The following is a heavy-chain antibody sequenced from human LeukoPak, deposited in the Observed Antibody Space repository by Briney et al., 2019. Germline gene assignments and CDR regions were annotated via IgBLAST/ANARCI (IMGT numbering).Heavy chain of an antibody. CDR2: IYYSGST. D-gene: IGHD3-10*01. J-gene: IGHJ3*02. CDR3: ARLSYGSGSYSAAFDI. Sequence: SETLSLTCTVSGGSISSYYWSWIRQPPGKGLEWIGYIYYSGSTNYNPSLKSRVTISVDTSKNQFSLKLSSVTAADTAVYYCARLSYGSGSYSAAFDIWGQGTMVTVSS. V-gene: IGHV4-59*08. CDR1: GGSISSYY.